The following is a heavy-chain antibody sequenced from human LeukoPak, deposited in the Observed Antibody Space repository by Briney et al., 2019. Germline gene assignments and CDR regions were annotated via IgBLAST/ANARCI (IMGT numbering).Heavy chain of an antibody. D-gene: IGHD6-13*01. CDR3: ARSRIAAPGTEYFQH. V-gene: IGHV4-39*02. J-gene: IGHJ1*01. CDR1: GGSISSSSFF. Sequence: PSETLSLTCTVSGGSISSSSFFWGCIRQIPGKRLEWIGNIYNTGTTLYNPSLKTRVTISVDTSKIHFSLSLRSVTAADTAVYFCARSRIAAPGTEYFQHWGRGTLVSVSS. CDR2: IYNTGTT.